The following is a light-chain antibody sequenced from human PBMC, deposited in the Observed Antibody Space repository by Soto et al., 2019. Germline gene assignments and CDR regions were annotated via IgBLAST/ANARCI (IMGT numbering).Light chain of an antibody. CDR1: QDIRYY. Sequence: DIQVTQSPSSLSASVGDRVTITCRASQDIRYYLNWYQRKQRKAPRLLIYAASSLHSGVPSTFSASGSGTDFALNITSLQADDFGTYYCQQGFSLPWTVGQGTKVDIK. J-gene: IGKJ1*01. V-gene: IGKV1-39*01. CDR3: QQGFSLPWT. CDR2: AAS.